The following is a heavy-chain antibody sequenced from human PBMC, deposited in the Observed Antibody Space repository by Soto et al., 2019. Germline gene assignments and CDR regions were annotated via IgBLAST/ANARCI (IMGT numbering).Heavy chain of an antibody. V-gene: IGHV1-69*01. Sequence: QVQLVQSGAEVKKPGSSVKVSCKASGGTFSSYAISWVRQAPGQGLEWMGGIIPIFGTANYAQKFQGRVTITADESTSTAYMELSSLRSEDTAVYCCARGAREPPQGGFDYWGQGTLVTVSS. J-gene: IGHJ4*02. CDR2: IIPIFGTA. CDR1: GGTFSSYA. CDR3: ARGAREPPQGGFDY. D-gene: IGHD1-26*01.